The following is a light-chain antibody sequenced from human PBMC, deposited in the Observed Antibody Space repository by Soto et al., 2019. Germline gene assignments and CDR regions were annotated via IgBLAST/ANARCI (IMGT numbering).Light chain of an antibody. J-gene: IGLJ1*01. CDR1: SSDVGGYNY. CDR3: NSYTSSSTHV. V-gene: IGLV2-14*01. CDR2: DVS. Sequence: QSALTQPASVSASPGQSITISCTGTSSDVGGYNYVSWYQQHPGNAPKLMIYDVSNRPSGGSDRFSGSKSGNTASLTISGLQAEDEAEYYCNSYTSSSTHVFGTGTKLTVL.